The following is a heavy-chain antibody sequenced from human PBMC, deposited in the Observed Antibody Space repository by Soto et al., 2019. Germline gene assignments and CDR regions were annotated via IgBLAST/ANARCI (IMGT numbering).Heavy chain of an antibody. CDR1: GGTFNSYN. J-gene: IGHJ3*02. V-gene: IGHV1-69*08. Sequence: QVQLVQSGAEVKKPGSSVKVSCKASGGTFNSYNFAWVRQAPVQGLEWMGRIIPIVDIANYAPEFQGIVTISADKSTTTAYMEVNSLRYEDTAVYYCARDLVVAAGWEDAFDMWGQGTMVTVSS. CDR2: IIPIVDIA. D-gene: IGHD2-2*01. CDR3: ARDLVVAAGWEDAFDM.